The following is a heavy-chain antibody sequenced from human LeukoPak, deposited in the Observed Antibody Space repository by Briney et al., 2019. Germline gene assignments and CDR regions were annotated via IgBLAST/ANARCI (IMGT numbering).Heavy chain of an antibody. Sequence: PSETLSLTCTVSGGSVSSSSSSWGWVRQPPGKGLEWIGSISYSGSTYYNPSLKSQVTISVDTSKNQFSLNLTSVTAADTAVYYCARQLEGIAYITTHSYYFDYWGQGTLVTVSS. J-gene: IGHJ4*02. CDR1: GGSVSSSSSS. V-gene: IGHV4-39*01. D-gene: IGHD3-3*01. CDR2: ISYSGST. CDR3: ARQLEGIAYITTHSYYFDY.